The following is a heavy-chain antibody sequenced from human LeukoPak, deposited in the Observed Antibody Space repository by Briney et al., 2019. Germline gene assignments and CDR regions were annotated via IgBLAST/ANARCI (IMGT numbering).Heavy chain of an antibody. D-gene: IGHD5-12*01. Sequence: GGSLRLSCAASGFTFSDYYMSWIRQAPGKGLEWVSYISSSSSYTTYAASVKGRFPISRDNAKNSLYLQMNHLRAQDTAVYYCARVRSYDYSFWFDPWGQGTLVTVSS. CDR1: GFTFSDYY. J-gene: IGHJ5*01. CDR2: ISSSSSYT. CDR3: ARVRSYDYSFWFDP. V-gene: IGHV3-11*06.